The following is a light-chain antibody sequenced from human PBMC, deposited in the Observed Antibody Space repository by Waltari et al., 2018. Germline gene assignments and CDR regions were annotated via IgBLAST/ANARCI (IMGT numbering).Light chain of an antibody. Sequence: QSALTQPAPVSGSPGQPVTIFCAGTSTHVGGYNSVSWYQEHPGQAPRVIIYDVSDRPSGVSDRFSGSKSGNTASLTISGLQSEDEADYYCSSQSSNDVVLFGGGTKLTVL. J-gene: IGLJ2*01. CDR2: DVS. CDR3: SSQSSNDVVL. V-gene: IGLV2-14*01. CDR1: STHVGGYNS.